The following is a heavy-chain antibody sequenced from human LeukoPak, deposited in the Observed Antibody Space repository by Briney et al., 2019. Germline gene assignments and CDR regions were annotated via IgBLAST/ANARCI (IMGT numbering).Heavy chain of an antibody. Sequence: GGSLRLSCAASGFTFSSYSMNWVRQAPGKGLEWVSSISSSSSYIYYADSVKGRFTISRDNAKNSLYLQMNSLRAEDTAVYYCARDTHSPVRSVFDPTTTHYHYYYMDVWGKGTTVTVSS. D-gene: IGHD1/OR15-1a*01. CDR2: ISSSSSYI. V-gene: IGHV3-21*01. J-gene: IGHJ6*03. CDR3: ARDTHSPVRSVFDPTTTHYHYYYMDV. CDR1: GFTFSSYS.